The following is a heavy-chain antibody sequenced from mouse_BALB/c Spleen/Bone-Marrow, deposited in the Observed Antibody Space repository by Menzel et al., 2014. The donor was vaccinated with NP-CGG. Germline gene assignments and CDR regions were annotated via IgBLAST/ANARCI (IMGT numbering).Heavy chain of an antibody. V-gene: IGHV14-3*02. CDR2: IDPANGNT. CDR3: VRGGWLLLFAY. Sequence: EVQLQQSGAELVKPGASVKLSCTASGFNIKDTYMHWVKQRPEQGLEWIGRIDPANGNTKYDPKFQGKATITADTSSNTAYLQLSSLTSEDTAVYYCVRGGWLLLFAYWGQGTLVTVSA. J-gene: IGHJ3*01. D-gene: IGHD2-3*01. CDR1: GFNIKDTY.